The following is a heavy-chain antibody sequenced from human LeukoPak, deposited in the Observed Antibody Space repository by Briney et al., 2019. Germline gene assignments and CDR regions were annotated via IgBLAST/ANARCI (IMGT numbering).Heavy chain of an antibody. CDR3: ARGLGAAGTSWYFDL. D-gene: IGHD6-13*01. J-gene: IGHJ2*01. CDR2: INHSGST. CDR1: GGSFSGYY. V-gene: IGHV4-34*01. Sequence: SETLSLTCAVYGGSFSGYYWSWIRQPPGKGLEWIGEINHSGSTNYNPSLKSRVTISVDTSKNQFSLKLSSVTAADTAVYYCARGLGAAGTSWYFDLWGRGTLVTVSS.